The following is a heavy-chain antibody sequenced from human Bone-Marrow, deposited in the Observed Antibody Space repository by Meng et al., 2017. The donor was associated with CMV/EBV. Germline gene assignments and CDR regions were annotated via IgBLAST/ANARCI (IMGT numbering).Heavy chain of an antibody. CDR1: GYNVESYG. V-gene: IGHV1-18*04. D-gene: IGHD2-21*01. Sequence: ASVKVSCKASGYNVESYGISWVRQAPGLGLEWMGWININVGNTHYQQIFQGRVFMNADRLTNTAYMELRGPRTDDTALYYCVRDEGQFLVNYAFDIWGQGTMVTVSS. J-gene: IGHJ3*02. CDR3: VRDEGQFLVNYAFDI. CDR2: ININVGNT.